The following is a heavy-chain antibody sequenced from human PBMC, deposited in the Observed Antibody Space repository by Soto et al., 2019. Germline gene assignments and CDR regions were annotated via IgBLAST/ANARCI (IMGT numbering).Heavy chain of an antibody. CDR2: IWYDGSNK. CDR3: ARATGDSNYDYYYYGMDV. Sequence: AGGSLRLSCAASGFTFSSYGMHWVRQAPGKGLEWVAVIWYDGSNKYYADSVKGRFTISRDNSKNTLYLQMNSLRAEDTAVYYCARATGDSNYDYYYYGMDVWGQGTTVTVSS. V-gene: IGHV3-33*01. CDR1: GFTFSSYG. J-gene: IGHJ6*02. D-gene: IGHD4-4*01.